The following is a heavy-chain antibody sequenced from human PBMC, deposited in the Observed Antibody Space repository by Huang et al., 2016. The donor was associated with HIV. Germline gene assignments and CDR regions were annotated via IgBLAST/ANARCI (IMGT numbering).Heavy chain of an antibody. Sequence: QVQLVQSGAEVTKPGSSVKVSCKASGGTFKTYAISWVRQAPGQGLEWMGGIVPLFDQTNYAQDFQDRVTLTADESTRSMYREIRRLGFDDTAVYYCAGPNYYDDGGHHWYFDVWGRGTLVTVSS. J-gene: IGHJ2*01. CDR1: GGTFKTYA. CDR2: IVPLFDQT. CDR3: AGPNYYDDGGHHWYFDV. D-gene: IGHD3-22*01. V-gene: IGHV1-69*13.